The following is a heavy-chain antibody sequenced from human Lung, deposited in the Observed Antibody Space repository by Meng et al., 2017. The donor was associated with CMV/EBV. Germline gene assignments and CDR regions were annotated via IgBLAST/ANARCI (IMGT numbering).Heavy chain of an antibody. CDR2: IYYTGST. Sequence: SXTLSLXCTVSGGSISSSNYFWGWIRQPPGKGLEWIGIIYYTGSTYYNPSLESRVTISVDTSKNQFSLRLTSVTAADTAVYFCASLWFEYEDPVYYFDYWXPGRXVNGAS. D-gene: IGHD3-10*01. CDR3: ASLWFEYEDPVYYFDY. V-gene: IGHV4-39*07. J-gene: IGHJ4*02. CDR1: GGSISSSNYF.